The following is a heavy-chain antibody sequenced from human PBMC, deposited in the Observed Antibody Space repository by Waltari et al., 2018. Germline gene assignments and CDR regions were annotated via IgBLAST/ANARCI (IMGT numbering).Heavy chain of an antibody. Sequence: QVQLVQSGAEVKKPGASVKVSCRTSGYNFANYYVQWVRQAPGQGLEWMGIINPGYGTTSYAQKFQGRVTMAMDTSTNTVYLVMRSLTSEDTAVYYCARGWPGSTFRTEYDYWGQGTLVTVSS. CDR3: ARGWPGSTFRTEYDY. J-gene: IGHJ4*02. CDR2: INPGYGTT. V-gene: IGHV1-46*01. CDR1: GYNFANYY. D-gene: IGHD1-7*01.